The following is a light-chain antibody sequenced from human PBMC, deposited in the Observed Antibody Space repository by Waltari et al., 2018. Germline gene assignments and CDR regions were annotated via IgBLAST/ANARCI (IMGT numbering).Light chain of an antibody. Sequence: QSALTQTPSASVSPGQSDTISCTGTRSDVGGYQCVAWYQQHPGKGPKLMIYEVSKRPSGVPARFSGSKSGNAASLTVSGLQAEDEADYYCSSYAGSKNYVFGTGTKVTVL. CDR1: RSDVGGYQC. J-gene: IGLJ1*01. V-gene: IGLV2-8*01. CDR2: EVS. CDR3: SSYAGSKNYV.